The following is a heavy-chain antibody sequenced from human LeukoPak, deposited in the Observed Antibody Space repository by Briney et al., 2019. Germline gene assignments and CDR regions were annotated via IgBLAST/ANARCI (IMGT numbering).Heavy chain of an antibody. V-gene: IGHV1-2*02. CDR3: ARVFFQPYYFDY. CDR2: INPNSGDT. J-gene: IGHJ4*02. CDR1: GYTFSGYY. D-gene: IGHD3-3*01. Sequence: ASVKVSCKASGYTFSGYYMHWVRQAPGQGLEWMGWINPNSGDTNYAQEFQGRVTMTRDTSISTAYMELSRLRSDDTAVYYCARVFFQPYYFDYWGQGTLVTVSS.